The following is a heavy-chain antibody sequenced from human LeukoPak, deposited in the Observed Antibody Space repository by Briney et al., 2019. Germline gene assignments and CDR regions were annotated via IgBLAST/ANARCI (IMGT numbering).Heavy chain of an antibody. CDR3: ATAPITMVRGVTVPYYYYGMDV. CDR1: GYTLTELS. CDR2: FDPEDGET. Sequence: ASVKVSCKVSGYTLTELSMHWVRQAPGKGLEWMGGFDPEDGETIYAQKFQGRVTMTEDTSTDTAYMELSSLRSEDTAVYYCATAPITMVRGVTVPYYYYGMDVWGQGTTVTVSS. V-gene: IGHV1-24*01. J-gene: IGHJ6*02. D-gene: IGHD3-10*01.